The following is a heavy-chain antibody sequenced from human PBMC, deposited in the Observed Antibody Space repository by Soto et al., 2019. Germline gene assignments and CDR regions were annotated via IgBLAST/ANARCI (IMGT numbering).Heavy chain of an antibody. CDR2: ISPSDSYT. V-gene: IGHV5-10-1*01. Sequence: GESLKISCKGSGYDFPTYWISWVRQMPGKGLEGMGRISPSDSYTIYSPTFQGHVTISVDKSISTAYLQWSSRKASDTAIYYCARQPVCYSDSSGCFDSWGQGALVTVSS. CDR3: ARQPVCYSDSSGCFDS. CDR1: GYDFPTYW. J-gene: IGHJ4*02. D-gene: IGHD3-22*01.